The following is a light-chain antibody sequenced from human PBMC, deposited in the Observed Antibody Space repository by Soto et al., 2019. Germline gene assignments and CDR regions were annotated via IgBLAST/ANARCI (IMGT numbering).Light chain of an antibody. Sequence: IQMTQSPSSLSASVGDSFTITCRARQGISKSLAWYQQKPGKVPKLLIYAASTLQSGFPSRFSGSGSGTEFTLTINGLPPDDFATYYCQQYSTFWTFGQGTKVDIK. CDR1: QGISKS. V-gene: IGKV1-27*01. J-gene: IGKJ1*01. CDR3: QQYSTFWT. CDR2: AAS.